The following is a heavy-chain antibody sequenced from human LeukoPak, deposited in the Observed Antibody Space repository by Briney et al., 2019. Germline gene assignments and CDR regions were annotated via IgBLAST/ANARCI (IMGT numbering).Heavy chain of an antibody. V-gene: IGHV4-59*01. D-gene: IGHD3-10*01. CDR2: IYYSGST. CDR3: ARTYGSGSYTPYYYYGMDV. CDR1: GGSISSYY. Sequence: SETLSLTCTVSGGSISSYYWSRIRQPPGKGLEWIGYIYYSGSTNYNPSLKSRVTISVDTSKNQFSLKLSSVTAADTAVYYCARTYGSGSYTPYYYYGMDVWGQGTTVTVSS. J-gene: IGHJ6*02.